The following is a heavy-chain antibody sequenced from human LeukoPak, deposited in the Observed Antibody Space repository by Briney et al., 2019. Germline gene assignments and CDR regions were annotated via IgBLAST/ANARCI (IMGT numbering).Heavy chain of an antibody. CDR3: ARSYYDSSGYSDAFDI. Sequence: ASVKVSCKASGYTFTSYGISWVRQAPGQGLEWMGWISAYNGNTNYAQKLQGRVTMTTDTSTSTAYMELRSLRSDDTAVYYCARSYYDSSGYSDAFDIWGQGTMVTVSS. CDR1: GYTFTSYG. D-gene: IGHD3-22*01. V-gene: IGHV1-18*01. J-gene: IGHJ3*02. CDR2: ISAYNGNT.